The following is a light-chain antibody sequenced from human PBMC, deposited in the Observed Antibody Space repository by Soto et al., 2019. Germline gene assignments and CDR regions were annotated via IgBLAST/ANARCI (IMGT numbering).Light chain of an antibody. Sequence: DIQMTQSPSSRSASVGERVTITCLASQSISSYLNWYQQKPGKAPKLLIYAASSLQSGVPSRFSGSGSGTDFTLTISSLQPADFATYYCQQSYSTPPTFGQGTKLEIK. CDR1: QSISSY. V-gene: IGKV1-39*01. J-gene: IGKJ2*01. CDR2: AAS. CDR3: QQSYSTPPT.